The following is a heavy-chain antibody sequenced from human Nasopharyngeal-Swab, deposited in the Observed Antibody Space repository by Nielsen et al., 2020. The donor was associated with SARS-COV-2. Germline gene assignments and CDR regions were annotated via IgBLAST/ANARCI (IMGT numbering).Heavy chain of an antibody. Sequence: SETLSLTCAVSGGSISSSNWWSWVRQPPGKGLEWIGEIYHSGSTNYNPSLKSRVTISVDKSKNQFSLKLSSVTAADTAVYYCARPSYSSGWSSWYYYYGMDVWGQGTTVTVSS. J-gene: IGHJ6*02. V-gene: IGHV4-4*02. D-gene: IGHD6-19*01. CDR1: GGSISSSNW. CDR2: IYHSGST. CDR3: ARPSYSSGWSSWYYYYGMDV.